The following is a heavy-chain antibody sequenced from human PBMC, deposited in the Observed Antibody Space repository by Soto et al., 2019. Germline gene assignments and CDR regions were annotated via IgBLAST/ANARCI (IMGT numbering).Heavy chain of an antibody. Sequence: EVQLVESGGGLVKPGGSLRLSCAASGFTFSSYSMNWVRQAPGKGLEWVSSISSSSSYLYYADSVKGRFTISRDNAKNSLSLQMNSLRAEDTAVYYFARDQPGYSYGYGLGYWGQGTLVTVSS. CDR2: ISSSSSYL. J-gene: IGHJ4*02. V-gene: IGHV3-21*01. CDR1: GFTFSSYS. D-gene: IGHD5-18*01. CDR3: ARDQPGYSYGYGLGY.